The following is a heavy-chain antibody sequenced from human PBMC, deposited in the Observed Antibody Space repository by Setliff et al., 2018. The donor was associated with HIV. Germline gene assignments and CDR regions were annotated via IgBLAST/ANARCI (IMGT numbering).Heavy chain of an antibody. CDR3: ARRERYCSGLTCYRYFQW. J-gene: IGHJ1*01. D-gene: IGHD2-2*01. V-gene: IGHV4-34*01. Sequence: SETLSLTCDVYGGSLSGHYWTWIRQPPGKGLECIGEINHSGNTNYNVSLKSRLTISIDMSKRQFYLRLNSVTAADTAVYYCARRERYCSGLTCYRYFQWWGQGTLVTVSS. CDR2: INHSGNT. CDR1: GGSLSGHY.